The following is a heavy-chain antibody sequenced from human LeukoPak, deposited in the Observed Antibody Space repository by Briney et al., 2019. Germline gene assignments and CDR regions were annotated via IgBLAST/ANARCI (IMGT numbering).Heavy chain of an antibody. Sequence: KPSETLSLTCTVSGGSISSSSYYWGWIRQPPGKGLEWIGSIYYSGSTYYNPSLKSRVTISVDTSKNQFSLKLSSVTAADTAVYYCALYYYDSSGYYYAGYFQHWGQGTLVTVSS. V-gene: IGHV4-39*01. CDR2: IYYSGST. CDR1: GGSISSSSYY. CDR3: ALYYYDSSGYYYAGYFQH. D-gene: IGHD3-22*01. J-gene: IGHJ1*01.